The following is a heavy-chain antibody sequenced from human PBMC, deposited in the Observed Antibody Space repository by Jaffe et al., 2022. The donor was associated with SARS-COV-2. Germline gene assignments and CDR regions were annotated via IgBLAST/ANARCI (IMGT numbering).Heavy chain of an antibody. V-gene: IGHV3-21*01. J-gene: IGHJ6*02. D-gene: IGHD2-2*01. CDR1: GFTFSSYS. CDR3: ARDRAKYCSSSCGMDV. Sequence: EVQLVESGGGLVKPGGSLRLSCAASGFTFSSYSMNWVRQAPGKGLEWVSSISSSSSYIYYADSVKGRFTISRDNAKNSLYLQMNSLRAEDTAVYYCARDRAKYCSSSCGMDVWGQGTTVTVSS. CDR2: ISSSSSYI.